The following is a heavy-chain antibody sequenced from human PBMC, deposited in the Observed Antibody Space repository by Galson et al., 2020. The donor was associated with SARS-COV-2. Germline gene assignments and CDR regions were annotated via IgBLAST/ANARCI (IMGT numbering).Heavy chain of an antibody. CDR1: GGSISSTTSY. J-gene: IGHJ4*02. D-gene: IGHD1-26*01. V-gene: IGHV4-39*07. Sequence: SETLSLTCTVSGGSISSTTSYWNWIRQPPGKGLEWIGSLYSSGTANYNPSLKSRLTMSVDTPKNQFSLRLNSVTAADTAVYYCARGHHGSYSDYWGQGSLVTISS. CDR3: ARGHHGSYSDY. CDR2: LYSSGTA.